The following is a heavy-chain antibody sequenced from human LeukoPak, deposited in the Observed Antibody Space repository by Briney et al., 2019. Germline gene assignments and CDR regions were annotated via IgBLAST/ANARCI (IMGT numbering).Heavy chain of an antibody. D-gene: IGHD5-24*01. V-gene: IGHV3-11*01. Sequence: PGGSLRLSCAASGFTFSDYYMSWIRQAPGEGLEWVSYISSSGSTIYYADSVKGRFTISRDNAKNSLYLQMNSLRAEDTAVYYCARVRWAAQEMDVWGKGTTVTVSS. CDR1: GFTFSDYY. CDR2: ISSSGSTI. J-gene: IGHJ6*04. CDR3: ARVRWAAQEMDV.